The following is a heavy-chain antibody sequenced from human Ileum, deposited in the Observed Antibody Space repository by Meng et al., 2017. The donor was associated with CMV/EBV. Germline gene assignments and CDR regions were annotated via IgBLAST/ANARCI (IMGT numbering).Heavy chain of an antibody. Sequence: HLEESGQGLVKPSVTLSLTCTASGGSVNRNTYYWGWIRQPPGKSLEWIGTIFDSGSAFYNPSLQSRVSVSIDMSRNQLSLSLSSVTAADTAVYYCVRDHGSSSWFFYWGQGTLVTVSS. CDR1: GGSVNRNTYY. D-gene: IGHD6-13*01. V-gene: IGHV4-39*07. CDR3: VRDHGSSSWFFY. CDR2: IFDSGSA. J-gene: IGHJ4*02.